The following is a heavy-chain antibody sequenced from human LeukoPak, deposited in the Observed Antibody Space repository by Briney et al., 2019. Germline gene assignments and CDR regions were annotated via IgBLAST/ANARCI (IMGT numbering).Heavy chain of an antibody. CDR1: GFTFSSYG. CDR3: AKLAYYYGSGGDYFDY. CDR2: ISYDGSNK. D-gene: IGHD3-10*01. J-gene: IGHJ4*02. Sequence: GGSLRLSCAASGFTFSSYGMHWVRQAPGKGLEWVAVISYDGSNKYYADSVKGRFTISRDSSKNTLYLQMNSLRAEDTAVYYCAKLAYYYGSGGDYFDYWGQGTLVTVSS. V-gene: IGHV3-30*18.